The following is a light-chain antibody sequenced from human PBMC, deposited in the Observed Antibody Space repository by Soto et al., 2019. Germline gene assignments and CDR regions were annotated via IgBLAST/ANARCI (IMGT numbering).Light chain of an antibody. CDR2: AAS. V-gene: IGKV1-39*01. CDR3: QQSHSTPSWT. Sequence: DIQMTQSPSSLSGSVGDRVTITCRASQSISSYLNWYQQKPGKAPKLLIYAASSLQSGVPSRFSGSGSGTDFTLTISSLQPEDFATYYCQQSHSTPSWTFGQGTKVDI. CDR1: QSISSY. J-gene: IGKJ1*01.